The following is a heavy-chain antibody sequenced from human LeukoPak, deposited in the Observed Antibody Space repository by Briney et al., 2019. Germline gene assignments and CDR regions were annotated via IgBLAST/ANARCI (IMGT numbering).Heavy chain of an antibody. Sequence: SETLSLTCSVSGVSISAYYWGWIRQPPGKGLEWIGSIYYSGSTYYNPSLKSRVTISVDTSKNQFSLKLSSVTAADTAVYYCARARPWAAANYYYYYGMDVWGQGTTVTVSS. CDR3: ARARPWAAANYYYYYGMDV. V-gene: IGHV4-39*01. J-gene: IGHJ6*02. D-gene: IGHD2-15*01. CDR2: IYYSGST. CDR1: GVSISAYY.